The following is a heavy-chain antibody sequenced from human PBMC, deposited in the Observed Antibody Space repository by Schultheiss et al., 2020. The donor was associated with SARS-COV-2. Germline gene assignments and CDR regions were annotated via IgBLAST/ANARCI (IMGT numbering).Heavy chain of an antibody. CDR2: ISGSGGST. D-gene: IGHD6-6*01. J-gene: IGHJ5*02. Sequence: GGSLRLSCAASGFTFSSYAMSWVRQAPGKGLEWVSVISGSGGSTYYADSVKGRFTISRDNAKNSVYLQMNSLTGEDTAVYYCAREQGSSIAARPDRDWFDPWGQGTLVTVSS. V-gene: IGHV3-23*01. CDR1: GFTFSSYA. CDR3: AREQGSSIAARPDRDWFDP.